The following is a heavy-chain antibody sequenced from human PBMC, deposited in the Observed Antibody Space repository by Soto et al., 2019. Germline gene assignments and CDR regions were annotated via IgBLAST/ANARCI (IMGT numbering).Heavy chain of an antibody. Sequence: PGGSLRLSCVASGFTFSSYSVNWVRQAPGMGLEWVSSISSANAYIHYADSVKGRFTISRDNAKNTLYLQMNSLRAEDTAVYYCAREDKGPDFKNGMDVWGQGTTVTVSS. D-gene: IGHD2-15*01. CDR2: ISSANAYI. V-gene: IGHV3-21*01. CDR1: GFTFSSYS. CDR3: AREDKGPDFKNGMDV. J-gene: IGHJ6*02.